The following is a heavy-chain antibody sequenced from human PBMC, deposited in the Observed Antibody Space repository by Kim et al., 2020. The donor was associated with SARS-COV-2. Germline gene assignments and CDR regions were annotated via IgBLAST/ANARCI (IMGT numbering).Heavy chain of an antibody. D-gene: IGHD3-16*02. CDR2: IIPIFGTA. CDR1: GGTFSSYA. J-gene: IGHJ4*02. V-gene: IGHV1-69*13. CDR3: ARGQVDYDYVWGSYRYTGSSDY. Sequence: SVKVSCKASGGTFSSYAISWVRQAPGQGLEWMGGIIPIFGTANYAQKFQGRVTITADESTSTAYMELSSLRSEDTAVYYCARGQVDYDYVWGSYRYTGSSDYWGQGTLVTVSS.